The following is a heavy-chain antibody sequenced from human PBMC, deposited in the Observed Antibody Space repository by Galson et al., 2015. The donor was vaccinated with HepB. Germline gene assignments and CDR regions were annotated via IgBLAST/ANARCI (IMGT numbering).Heavy chain of an antibody. D-gene: IGHD6-19*01. CDR3: AKDRDSSGWLRVFDP. V-gene: IGHV3-30*18. CDR2: ISYDGSNK. CDR1: GFTFSSYG. J-gene: IGHJ5*02. Sequence: SLRLSCAASGFTFSSYGMHWVRQAPGKGLEWVAVISYDGSNKYYADSVKGRFTISRDNSKNTLYLQMNSLRAEDTAVYYCAKDRDSSGWLRVFDPWGQGTLVTVSS.